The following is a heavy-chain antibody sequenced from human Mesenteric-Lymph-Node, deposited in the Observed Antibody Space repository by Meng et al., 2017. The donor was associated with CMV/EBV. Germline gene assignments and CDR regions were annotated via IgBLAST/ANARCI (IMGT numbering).Heavy chain of an antibody. CDR2: IYSGGST. J-gene: IGHJ6*02. V-gene: IGHV3-66*02. CDR3: ARALRNYDFWSGLTNYYGMDV. D-gene: IGHD3-3*01. CDR1: GFTFSSYA. Sequence: GESLKISCAASGFTFSSYAMNWVRQAPGKGLEWVSGIYSGGSTYYADSVKGRFTVSRDNSKNTVYLQMNSLRGEDTAVYYCARALRNYDFWSGLTNYYGMDVWGQGTTVTVSS.